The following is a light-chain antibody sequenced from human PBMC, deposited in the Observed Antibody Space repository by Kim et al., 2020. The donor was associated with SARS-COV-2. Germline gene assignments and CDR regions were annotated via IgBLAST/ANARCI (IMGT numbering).Light chain of an antibody. CDR1: QSVSSSY. Sequence: PGESAPPSCWASQSVSSSYLAWYQQKPGQAPRLLIYGAYNRDTAIPERFTGSGSGTDFTLTISRLEPEDFAVYYCQQHGTSPWTFGQGTKVDIK. CDR2: GAY. J-gene: IGKJ1*01. CDR3: QQHGTSPWT. V-gene: IGKV3-20*01.